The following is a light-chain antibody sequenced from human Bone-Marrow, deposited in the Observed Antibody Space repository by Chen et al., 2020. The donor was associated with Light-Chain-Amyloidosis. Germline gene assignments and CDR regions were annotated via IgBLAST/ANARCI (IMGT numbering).Light chain of an antibody. Sequence: SYELPQPPSVSVSPGQTASNPCSGDDLPTKYSYWYQQKPGQAPVLVIHRDTERPSGISERFSGSSSGTTATLTISGVQAEDEDDYHCQSADSSGTYEVIFGGGTKLTVL. V-gene: IGLV3-25*03. J-gene: IGLJ2*01. CDR2: RDT. CDR1: DLPTKY. CDR3: QSADSSGTYEVI.